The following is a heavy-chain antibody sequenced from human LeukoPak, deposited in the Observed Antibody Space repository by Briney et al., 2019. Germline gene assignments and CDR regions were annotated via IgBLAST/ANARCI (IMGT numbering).Heavy chain of an antibody. CDR3: ARDGGHYRGGDCRTLNWFDP. CDR1: GFTFSSYA. J-gene: IGHJ5*02. D-gene: IGHD2-21*02. V-gene: IGHV3-30-3*01. CDR2: ISYDGSNK. Sequence: GRSLRLSCAASGFTFSSYAMHWVRQAPGKGLEWVAVISYDGSNKYYADSVKGRFTISRDNSKNTLYLQMNSLRAEDTAVYYCARDGGHYRGGDCRTLNWFDPWGQGTLVTVSS.